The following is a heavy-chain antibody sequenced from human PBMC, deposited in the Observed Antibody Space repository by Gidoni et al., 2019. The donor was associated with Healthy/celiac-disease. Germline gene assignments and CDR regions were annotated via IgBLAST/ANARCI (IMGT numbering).Heavy chain of an antibody. J-gene: IGHJ4*02. Sequence: QLQLAQPGAEVKKRGAPVTVACDAYCATFTSYGISWVRQAPGQGLEWMGWNSAYNGNTNYAQKLQGRVTMTTDTSTSTAYMELRSLRSDDTAVYYCARDALVRGVIHFDYWGQGTLVTVSS. CDR2: NSAYNGNT. V-gene: IGHV1-18*01. CDR3: ARDALVRGVIHFDY. CDR1: CATFTSYG. D-gene: IGHD3-10*01.